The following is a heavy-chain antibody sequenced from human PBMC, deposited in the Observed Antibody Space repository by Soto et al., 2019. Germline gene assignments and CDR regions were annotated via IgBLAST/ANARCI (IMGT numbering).Heavy chain of an antibody. J-gene: IGHJ4*02. CDR1: GGSFTSNNW. CDR2: IYRTGST. V-gene: IGHV4-4*02. Sequence: QVQLQESGPGLVKPSWTLSLTCAVSGGSFTSNNWWTWVRQPPGQGLEWIGEIYRTGSTNYNPSLKTPVTKTLDKSENQFSLKVTALTAADTAVYYCASRDPGTSVDYWGQGTLVTVSS. D-gene: IGHD1-7*01. CDR3: ASRDPGTSVDY.